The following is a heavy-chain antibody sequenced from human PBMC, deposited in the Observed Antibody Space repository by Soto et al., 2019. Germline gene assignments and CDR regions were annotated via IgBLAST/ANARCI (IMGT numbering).Heavy chain of an antibody. CDR3: AREGSGWYEGWYFDL. D-gene: IGHD6-19*01. CDR1: GFTVSSNY. V-gene: IGHV3-53*01. J-gene: IGHJ2*01. Sequence: EVQLVESGGGLIQPGGSLGLSCAASGFTVSSNYMSWVRQAPGKGLEWVSVIYSGGSTYYADSVKGRFTISRDNSKNTLYLQMNSLRAEDTAVYYCAREGSGWYEGWYFDLWGRGTLVTVSS. CDR2: IYSGGST.